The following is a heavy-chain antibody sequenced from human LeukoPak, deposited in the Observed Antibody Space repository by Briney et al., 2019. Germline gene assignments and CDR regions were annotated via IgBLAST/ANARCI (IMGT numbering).Heavy chain of an antibody. CDR2: INPNSGGT. J-gene: IGHJ3*02. Sequence: ASVKVSCKASGYTFTGYYMHWVRQAPGQGLEWMGWINPNSGGTNYAQKFQGRVTMTRDTSISTAYMELSRLRSDDTAVYYCAREDHYDSSGYSADAFDIWGQGTMVTVSS. V-gene: IGHV1-2*02. CDR3: AREDHYDSSGYSADAFDI. CDR1: GYTFTGYY. D-gene: IGHD3-22*01.